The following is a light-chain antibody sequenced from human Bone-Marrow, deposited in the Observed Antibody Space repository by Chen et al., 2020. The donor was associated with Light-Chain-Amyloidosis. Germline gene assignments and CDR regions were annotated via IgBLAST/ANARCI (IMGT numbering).Light chain of an antibody. CDR1: SSNIGSNA. CDR3: ATWDDSLNSPV. CDR2: SDI. V-gene: IGLV1-44*01. Sequence: QSVLTQPPSASGTPGQRGTISCSGSSSNIGSNAISWYQHLPGTAPQLLIYSDIQRPSGVPDRFSGSKSGTSASLAISGLQSEDEANYYCATWDDSLNSPVFGGGTKLTVL. J-gene: IGLJ3*02.